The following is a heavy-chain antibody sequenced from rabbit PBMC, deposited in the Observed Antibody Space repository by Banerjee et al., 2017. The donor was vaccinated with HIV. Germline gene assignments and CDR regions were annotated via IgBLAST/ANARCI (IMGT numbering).Heavy chain of an antibody. CDR1: GFDLSTYW. J-gene: IGHJ2*01. CDR3: VRRGAGAAGDNYATGDAFDP. Sequence: QSLEESGGDLVKPGASLTLTCTASGFDLSTYWMCWFRQAPGKGLEWIACIYAGDDDTSYATGAKGRVTVSKTSSTTVTLQMTSLTAADTATYFCVRRGAGAAGDNYATGDAFDPWGPGTLVTVS. CDR2: IYAGDDDT. V-gene: IGHV1S40*01. D-gene: IGHD6-1*01.